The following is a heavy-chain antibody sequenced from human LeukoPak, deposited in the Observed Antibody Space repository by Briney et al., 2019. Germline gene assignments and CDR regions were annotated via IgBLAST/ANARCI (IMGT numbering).Heavy chain of an antibody. CDR1: GFTVSSNY. J-gene: IGHJ3*02. V-gene: IGHV3-53*01. D-gene: IGHD3-10*01. CDR2: IYSGGST. CDR3: AREKSLIGYYYGSGSADDAFDI. Sequence: GGSLRLSCAASGFTVSSNYMSWVRQAPGKGLEWVSVIYSGGSTYYADSVKGRFTISRDNSKNTLYLQMNSLRAEDTAVYYCAREKSLIGYYYGSGSADDAFDIWGQGTMVTVSS.